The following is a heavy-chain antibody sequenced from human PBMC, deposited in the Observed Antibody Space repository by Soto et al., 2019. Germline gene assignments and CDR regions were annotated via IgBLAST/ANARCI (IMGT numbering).Heavy chain of an antibody. V-gene: IGHV3-23*01. CDR1: GFTFSSYA. CDR2: ISGSGGST. J-gene: IGHJ4*02. CDR3: AKDKKNWNDFIYYFDY. Sequence: SGGSLRLSCAASGFTFSSYAMSWVRQAPGKGLEWVSAISGSGGSTYYADSVRGRFTISRDNSKNTLYLQMNSLRAEDTAVYYCAKDKKNWNDFIYYFDYWGQGTLVTVSS. D-gene: IGHD1-1*01.